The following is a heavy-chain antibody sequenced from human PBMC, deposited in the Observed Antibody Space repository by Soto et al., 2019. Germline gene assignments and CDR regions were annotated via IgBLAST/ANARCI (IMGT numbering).Heavy chain of an antibody. V-gene: IGHV3-73*02. CDR2: IRTKANNYTK. CDR3: NGSLLAYCSGGKCHTDYYYYGMDV. D-gene: IGHD2-15*01. CDR1: GFTFRGSA. Sequence: EVQLVESGGGLVQPGESLKLSCAASGFTFRGSAMHWVRQASGKGLEWVGRIRTKANNYTKAYAASVQGRFTISRDDSKSTAYLPMNSLKTEDTAVYYCNGSLLAYCSGGKCHTDYYYYGMDVWGQGTAVTVSS. J-gene: IGHJ6*02.